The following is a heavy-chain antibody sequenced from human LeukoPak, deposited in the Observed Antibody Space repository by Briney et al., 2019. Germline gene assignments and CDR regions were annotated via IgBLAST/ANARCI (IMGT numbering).Heavy chain of an antibody. D-gene: IGHD6-13*01. Sequence: GGSLRLSCAASGFTFSSYSMNWVRQAPGKGLEWVSYISSSSSTIYYADSVKGRFTISRDNAKNSLYLQMNSLRAEDTAVYYCARVSGSSWYGHYFDYWGQGTLGTVSS. CDR1: GFTFSSYS. CDR3: ARVSGSSWYGHYFDY. CDR2: ISSSSSTI. J-gene: IGHJ4*02. V-gene: IGHV3-48*01.